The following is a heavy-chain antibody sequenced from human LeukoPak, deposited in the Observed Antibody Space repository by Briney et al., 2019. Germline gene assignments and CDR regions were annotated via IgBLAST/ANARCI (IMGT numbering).Heavy chain of an antibody. Sequence: HPSGTLSLTCAVSGGSISSTNWWSWVRQAPGKGLEWVANIKEDGSEKDYVDSVKGRFTISRDNAKNSLYLQMNSLRAEDTAVYYCAAISHLAFDIWGQGTVVTVSS. D-gene: IGHD2/OR15-2a*01. CDR2: IKEDGSEK. J-gene: IGHJ3*02. CDR3: AAISHLAFDI. CDR1: GGSISSTNW. V-gene: IGHV3-7*03.